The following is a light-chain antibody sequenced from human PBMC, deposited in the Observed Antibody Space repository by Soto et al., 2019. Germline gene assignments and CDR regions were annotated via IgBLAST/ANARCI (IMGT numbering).Light chain of an antibody. V-gene: IGKV3-15*01. CDR1: QSVSSN. CDR2: AAS. CDR3: QQAYSFPIT. Sequence: EIVMTQSPATLSVSPGERATLSCRASQSVSSNLVWYQQKPGQAPRLLIYAASTRATGIPARFSGSGSGTDFTLSINSLQPEDFATYYCQQAYSFPITFGQGTRLEIK. J-gene: IGKJ5*01.